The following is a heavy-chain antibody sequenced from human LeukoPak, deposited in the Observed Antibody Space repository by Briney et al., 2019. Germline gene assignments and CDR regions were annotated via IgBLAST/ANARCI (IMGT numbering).Heavy chain of an antibody. V-gene: IGHV1-2*02. CDR2: IDPDSGAS. Sequence: APVKVSCKASGDPLTGYYIHWVRQAPGQGLEWMGWIDPDSGASNYPQRFQGRVTMTRDTSISTAYMEVSRLTSDDTAVYYCAAPGDTWSSFRYWGQGTLVTVSS. CDR3: AAPGDTWSSFRY. CDR1: GDPLTGYY. J-gene: IGHJ4*02. D-gene: IGHD1-20*01.